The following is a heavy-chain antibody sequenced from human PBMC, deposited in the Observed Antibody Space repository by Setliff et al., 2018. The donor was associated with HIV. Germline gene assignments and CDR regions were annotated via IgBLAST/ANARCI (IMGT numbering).Heavy chain of an antibody. Sequence: SETLSLTCSVSGDSISRSSFFWTWIRQHPGKGLEWIGYIYYSGSATYNPSLKSQASISVDTSTNEFPLKLSSVTAADTAVYYCARGGAFCGRDSCYYLDYWGQGTPVTVSS. CDR1: GDSISRSSFF. V-gene: IGHV4-31*01. J-gene: IGHJ4*02. CDR2: IYYSGSA. CDR3: ARGGAFCGRDSCYYLDY. D-gene: IGHD2-21*02.